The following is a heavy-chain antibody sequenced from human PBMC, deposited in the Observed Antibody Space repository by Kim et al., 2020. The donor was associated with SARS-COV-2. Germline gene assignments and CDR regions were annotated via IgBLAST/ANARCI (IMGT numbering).Heavy chain of an antibody. CDR1: GFTFSSYA. J-gene: IGHJ4*02. D-gene: IGHD1-26*01. CDR3: AKDEGGGWWELPHFDY. Sequence: GGSLRLSCAASGFTFSSYAMSWVRQAPGKGLEWVSAISGSGGSTYYADSVKGRFTISRDNSKNTLYLQMNSLRAEDTAVYYCAKDEGGGWWELPHFDYWGQGTLVTVSS. V-gene: IGHV3-23*01. CDR2: ISGSGGST.